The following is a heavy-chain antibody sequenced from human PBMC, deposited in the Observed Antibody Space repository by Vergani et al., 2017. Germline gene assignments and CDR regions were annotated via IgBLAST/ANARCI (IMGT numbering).Heavy chain of an antibody. CDR3: AKPYYSNYVRYFDY. CDR2: ISGSGGSI. D-gene: IGHD4-11*01. J-gene: IGHJ4*02. Sequence: EVQLLESGGGLVQPGGSLRLSCAASGFTFSSYALSWVRQAPGKGLEWVSAISGSGGSIYYADSVKGRFTISRDNSKNTLYLQMNSLRAEDTAVYYCAKPYYSNYVRYFDYWGQGTLVTGSS. CDR1: GFTFSSYA. V-gene: IGHV3-23*01.